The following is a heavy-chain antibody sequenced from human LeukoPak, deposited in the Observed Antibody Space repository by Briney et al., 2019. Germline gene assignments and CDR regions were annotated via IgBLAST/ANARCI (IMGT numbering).Heavy chain of an antibody. Sequence: GGSLRLSCAASGVTFSSYAMSGVRQAPGKGLEWVSVIYSGDRTYYADSVKGRFTISRDTSKNTVYLQMNSLRPEETAVYYCARDGEYSYGYGFDYWGQGTLVTVSS. V-gene: IGHV3-66*01. D-gene: IGHD5-18*01. CDR3: ARDGEYSYGYGFDY. J-gene: IGHJ4*02. CDR2: IYSGDRT. CDR1: GVTFSSYA.